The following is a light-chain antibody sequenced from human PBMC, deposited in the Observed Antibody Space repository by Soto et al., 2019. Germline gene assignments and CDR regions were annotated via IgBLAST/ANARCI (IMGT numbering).Light chain of an antibody. CDR1: QSVSSN. Sequence: ERELTRSPVTPSLYPGERATLSCRARQSVSSNLDRYQQKPGHAPRLLIYGASSRATGIPDRVGGSGSGTDFTLTISGVETEDIAVYNCQRYRSSRPVPFGQGTRWIS. V-gene: IGKV3-20*01. CDR2: GAS. J-gene: IGKJ1*01. CDR3: QRYRSSRPVP.